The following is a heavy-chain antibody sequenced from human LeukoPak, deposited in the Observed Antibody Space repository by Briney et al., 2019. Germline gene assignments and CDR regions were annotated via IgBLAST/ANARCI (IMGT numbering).Heavy chain of an antibody. D-gene: IGHD1-14*01. J-gene: IGHJ4*02. CDR3: ARATAGNFDH. V-gene: IGHV1-18*01. CDR2: ISVYNGNT. Sequence: ASVKVSCKASGCTFTSYGISWVRQAPGQGLEWMGWISVYNGNTNYAQKFQGRVTMTTDTSTSTAYMELRSLISDDTAVYYCARATAGNFDHWGQGTLVTVSS. CDR1: GCTFTSYG.